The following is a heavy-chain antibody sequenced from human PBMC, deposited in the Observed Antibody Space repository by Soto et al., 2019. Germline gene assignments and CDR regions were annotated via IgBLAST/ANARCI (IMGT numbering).Heavy chain of an antibody. Sequence: GGSLRLSCAASRFTFSNYAMTWVRQAPGKGLEWVSVVSDGGDSTYYAASVRGRFTISRDNSKDTLYLQMNSLRAEDTAVYYCAKVVIYGDHRAGAFDIWGRGTMVTGSS. CDR3: AKVVIYGDHRAGAFDI. CDR1: RFTFSNYA. J-gene: IGHJ3*02. V-gene: IGHV3-23*01. CDR2: VSDGGDST. D-gene: IGHD4-17*01.